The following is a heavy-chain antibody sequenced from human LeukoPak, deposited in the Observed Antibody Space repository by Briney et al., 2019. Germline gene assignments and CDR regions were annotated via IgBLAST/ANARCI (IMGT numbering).Heavy chain of an antibody. CDR1: GYTLTGYY. CDR3: ARDRVGSGWPRPYYFEV. D-gene: IGHD6-19*01. V-gene: IGHV1-2*02. Sequence: ASVKVSCKASGYTLTGYYLHWVRQAPGQGLEWMGWINPNTGATRSAQKLQGRITMTRDTSISTAYMDLSRLRSDDTAVYYCARDRVGSGWPRPYYFEVWGQGTLVTVSS. CDR2: INPNTGAT. J-gene: IGHJ4*02.